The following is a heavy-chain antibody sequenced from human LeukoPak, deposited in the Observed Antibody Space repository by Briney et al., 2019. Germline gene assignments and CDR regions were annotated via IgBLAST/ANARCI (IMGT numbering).Heavy chain of an antibody. D-gene: IGHD3-10*01. CDR1: GFTFSNYE. Sequence: GGSLRLSCAASGFTFSNYEINGVRQAPAKGAEGVAFIRYDGSTIYYADFAEGRFTISRDNSKNTLSLQMDSLRAEDSAVYYCAKGMLRGPYYMDVWGKGTTVIISS. V-gene: IGHV3-30*02. CDR2: IRYDGSTI. CDR3: AKGMLRGPYYMDV. J-gene: IGHJ6*03.